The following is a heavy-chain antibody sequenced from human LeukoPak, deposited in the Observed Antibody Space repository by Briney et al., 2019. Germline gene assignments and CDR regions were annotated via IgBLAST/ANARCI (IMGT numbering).Heavy chain of an antibody. Sequence: ASVNVSFKASGGTFSSYAISWVRQAPGQGLEWMGGIIPIFGTANYAQKFQGRVTITADESTSTAYMELSSLRSEDTAVYYCARRTDYYYDSSGYYSWFDYWGQGTLVTVSS. CDR2: IIPIFGTA. CDR3: ARRTDYYYDSSGYYSWFDY. D-gene: IGHD3-22*01. V-gene: IGHV1-69*13. CDR1: GGTFSSYA. J-gene: IGHJ4*02.